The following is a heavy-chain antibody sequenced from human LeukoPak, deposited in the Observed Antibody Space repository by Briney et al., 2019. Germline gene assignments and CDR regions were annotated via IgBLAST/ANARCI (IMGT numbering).Heavy chain of an antibody. CDR3: AGQDNDYPYCFDF. Sequence: SETLSLTCTVSGGSISSYYWSWIRQPPGKGLEWIAHIHSGGTTYYNPSLKSRVAMSVDTSRNQFSLRLSSVTAADTDVYYCAGQDNDYPYCFDFWGQGTMVTVSS. D-gene: IGHD4-11*01. CDR1: GGSISSYY. CDR2: IHSGGTT. V-gene: IGHV4-4*07. J-gene: IGHJ4*02.